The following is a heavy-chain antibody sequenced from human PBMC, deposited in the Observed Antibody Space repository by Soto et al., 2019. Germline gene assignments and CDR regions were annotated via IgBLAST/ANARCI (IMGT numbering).Heavy chain of an antibody. CDR3: AREDNEYCGIPNCFSGSAP. CDR2: ISYSGST. J-gene: IGHJ5*02. D-gene: IGHD2-21*01. CDR1: GGSLSTYY. Sequence: SETLSLTCSVSGGSLSTYYWSWIRQPPGKGLEWIGYISYSGSTNYNPSLKSRVTISVDTSKNQFSLRLSSVTAADTAIYYCAREDNEYCGIPNCFSGSAPWRKGTLVTFS. V-gene: IGHV4-59*01.